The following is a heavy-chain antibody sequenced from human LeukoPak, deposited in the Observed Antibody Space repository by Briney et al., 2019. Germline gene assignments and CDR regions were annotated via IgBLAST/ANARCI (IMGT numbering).Heavy chain of an antibody. CDR2: AYHSGST. D-gene: IGHD1-26*01. CDR1: GGSISSFY. Sequence: PSETLSLTCTVSGGSISSFYWSWIRQPPGKGLEWIGYAYHSGSTTYNPSLKSRVTISVDTSKNQLSLRLSSVTAADTAVYYCARWSGSFEYYFDSWGQGTLVTVSS. V-gene: IGHV4-59*08. J-gene: IGHJ4*02. CDR3: ARWSGSFEYYFDS.